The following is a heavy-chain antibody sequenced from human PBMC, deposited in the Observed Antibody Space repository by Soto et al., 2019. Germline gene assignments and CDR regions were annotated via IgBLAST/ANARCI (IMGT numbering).Heavy chain of an antibody. CDR1: GFTFSSYW. CDR3: VRAGSNDY. CDR2: ISDDGASA. J-gene: IGHJ4*02. Sequence: EVQLVESGGGLVQPGGSLRLSCAASGFTFSSYWMHWVRQVPGRGLVWVSRISDDGASATYADSVKGRFTISRDNAKNTVSLQMNSLRAEDTAVYYCVRAGSNDYWGQDTLVTVSS. V-gene: IGHV3-74*01. D-gene: IGHD2-15*01.